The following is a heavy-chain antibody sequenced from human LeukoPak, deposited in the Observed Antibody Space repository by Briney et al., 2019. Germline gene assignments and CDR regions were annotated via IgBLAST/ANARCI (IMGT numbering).Heavy chain of an antibody. CDR3: AKGREDFGVVIWGWNYCGMDV. V-gene: IGHV3-23*01. CDR2: ISGSGGST. D-gene: IGHD3-3*01. Sequence: GASLRLSCAASGFTFSSCAMSWVRQAPGKGLEWVSAISGSGGSTYYADSVKGRFTISRDNSKNTLYLQMNTLRAEDTAVYYCAKGREDFGVVIWGWNYCGMDVWGLGTTVTVSS. CDR1: GFTFSSCA. J-gene: IGHJ6*02.